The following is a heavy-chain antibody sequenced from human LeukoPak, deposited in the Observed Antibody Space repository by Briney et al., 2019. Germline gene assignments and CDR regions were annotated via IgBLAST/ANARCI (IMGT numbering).Heavy chain of an antibody. D-gene: IGHD6-6*01. CDR3: ARGGGQLRYYYYYMDV. CDR2: IYYSGST. V-gene: IGHV4-59*02. J-gene: IGHJ6*03. Sequence: PSETLSLTCTVSGGSVSSHYWNWMRQPPGKGLEWIGYIYYSGSTNYNPSLKSRVTISVDTSKNQFSLKLSSVTAADTAVYYCARGGGQLRYYYYYMDVWGKGTTVTVSS. CDR1: GGSVSSHY.